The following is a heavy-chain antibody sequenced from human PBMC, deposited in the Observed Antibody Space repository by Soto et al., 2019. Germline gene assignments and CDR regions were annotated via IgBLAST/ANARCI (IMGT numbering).Heavy chain of an antibody. Sequence: ASVKVSCKASGYTFTSYTMHWVRQAPGQRLEWMGWINAGNGNTKYSQKFQGRVTITRDTSASTAYMELSSLRSEDTAVYYCATTVTTWGWFDPWGQGTLVTVSS. D-gene: IGHD4-17*01. J-gene: IGHJ5*02. CDR2: INAGNGNT. CDR1: GYTFTSYT. V-gene: IGHV1-3*01. CDR3: ATTVTTWGWFDP.